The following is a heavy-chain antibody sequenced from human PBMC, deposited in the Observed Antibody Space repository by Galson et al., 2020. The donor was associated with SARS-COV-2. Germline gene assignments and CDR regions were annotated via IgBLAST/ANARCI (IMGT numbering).Heavy chain of an antibody. V-gene: IGHV4-59*01. CDR2: IYYSGST. CDR1: GGSISSYY. Sequence: SETLSLTCTVSGGSISSYYWSWIRQPPGKGLEWIGYIYYSGSTNYNPSLKSRVTISVDTSKNQFSLKLSSVTAAETAVYYCAREDILTGDYAGWFDCWSRRALDTVSS. J-gene: IGHJ5*01. CDR3: AREDILTGDYAGWFDC. D-gene: IGHD3-9*01.